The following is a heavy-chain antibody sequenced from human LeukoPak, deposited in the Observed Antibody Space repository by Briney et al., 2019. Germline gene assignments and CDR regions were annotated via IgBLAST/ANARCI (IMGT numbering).Heavy chain of an antibody. Sequence: GGSLRLSCIASGFTFSNYGMSWVRQAPGKGLEWVSIISGSGDRTLHADSVKGRFTVSRDNSKNTVYLQMNSPRAEDTAVYYCAKEALIAPVDYWGQGTLVTVSS. V-gene: IGHV3-23*01. D-gene: IGHD6-25*01. CDR3: AKEALIAPVDY. CDR1: GFTFSNYG. CDR2: ISGSGDRT. J-gene: IGHJ4*02.